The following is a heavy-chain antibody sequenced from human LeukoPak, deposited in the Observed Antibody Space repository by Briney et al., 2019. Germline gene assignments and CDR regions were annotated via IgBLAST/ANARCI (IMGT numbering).Heavy chain of an antibody. Sequence: GRSLRLSCAASGFTFSTYGMHWVRQAPGKGLEWVAGIWYDGSNTYYVDSVKGRFTISRDNSKNTLYLQMNSLRAEDTAVYYCAKDIGSSTSLYKWFDPWGQGTLVTVSS. J-gene: IGHJ5*02. D-gene: IGHD2-2*01. CDR3: AKDIGSSTSLYKWFDP. V-gene: IGHV3-33*06. CDR1: GFTFSTYG. CDR2: IWYDGSNT.